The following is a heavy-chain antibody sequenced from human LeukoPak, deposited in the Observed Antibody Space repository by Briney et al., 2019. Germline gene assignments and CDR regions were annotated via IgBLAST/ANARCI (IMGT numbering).Heavy chain of an antibody. CDR1: GFTFSSYW. V-gene: IGHV3-74*01. CDR3: ARGGWFIVDY. Sequence: PGGSLRLSCAASGFTFSSYWMHWVRQAPGKGLVWASRINSDGSSTSYADSVKGRFTISRGNAKNTLYLQMNSLRAEDTAVYYCARGGWFIVDYWGQGTLVTASS. J-gene: IGHJ4*02. CDR2: INSDGSST. D-gene: IGHD3-10*01.